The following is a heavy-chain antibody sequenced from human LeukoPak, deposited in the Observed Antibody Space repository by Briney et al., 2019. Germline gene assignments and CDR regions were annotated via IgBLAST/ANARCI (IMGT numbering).Heavy chain of an antibody. J-gene: IGHJ3*02. CDR1: GGSISSYY. D-gene: IGHD2-15*01. Sequence: SETLSLTCTVSGGSISSYYWSWIRQPPGKGLEWIGYIYYSGSTNYNPSLKSRVTISVDTSKNQFSLKLSSVTAADTAVYYCARPQYRGYCSGGSCYSNPNDAFDIWGQGTMVTVSS. V-gene: IGHV4-59*01. CDR3: ARPQYRGYCSGGSCYSNPNDAFDI. CDR2: IYYSGST.